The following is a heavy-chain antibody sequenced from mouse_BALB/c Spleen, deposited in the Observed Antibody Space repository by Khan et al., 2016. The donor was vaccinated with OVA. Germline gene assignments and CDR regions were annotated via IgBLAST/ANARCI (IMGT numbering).Heavy chain of an antibody. D-gene: IGHD1-1*01. CDR2: INPHIGET. J-gene: IGHJ2*01. CDR3: ARIYRSDFDY. CDR1: GYSFTGYF. Sequence: VQLKQSGPELVKPGASVKISCKASGYSFTGYFMNWVMQSHGKSLEWIGRINPHIGETFYNQKFKGKATLTVDESSSTAHMELRSLASEDSAVYYCARIYRSDFDYWGQVTTLTVSS. V-gene: IGHV1-20*02.